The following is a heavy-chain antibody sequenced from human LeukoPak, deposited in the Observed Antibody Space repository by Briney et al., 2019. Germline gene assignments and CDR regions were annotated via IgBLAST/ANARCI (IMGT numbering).Heavy chain of an antibody. J-gene: IGHJ2*01. D-gene: IGHD3-10*01. CDR2: ISISGGST. CDR1: GFTFSSYA. V-gene: IGHV3-23*01. CDR3: ARGGVNWYLDL. Sequence: TGGSLRLSCAASGFTFSSYAMNWVRQAPGKGLEWVSTISISGGSTYYTDSVKGRFTISKDSSKNTLDLQMNSLRAEDTAVYYYARGGVNWYLDLWGRGTLVTVSS.